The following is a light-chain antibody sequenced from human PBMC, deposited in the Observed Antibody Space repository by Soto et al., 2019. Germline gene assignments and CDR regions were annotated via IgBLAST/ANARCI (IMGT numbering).Light chain of an antibody. V-gene: IGKV1-5*03. CDR3: QQFHSYSPS. CDR2: QAS. Sequence: DIQMTQSPSTLSASVGDRVTITCRASQRIRDYLAWCQKKPGKAPKLLIYQASNLESGVPSRFSGSGSGTEFTLTISSLQPDDFATYYCQQFHSYSPSFGGGTKVEIK. CDR1: QRIRDY. J-gene: IGKJ4*01.